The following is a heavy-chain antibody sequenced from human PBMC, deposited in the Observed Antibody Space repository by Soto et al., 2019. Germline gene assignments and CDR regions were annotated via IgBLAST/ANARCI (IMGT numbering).Heavy chain of an antibody. V-gene: IGHV3-48*01. CDR2: ISGDSSTI. CDR3: ASRPFCRSGSRPTTKYYYIMDL. Sequence: PGGSLRLSCAASGLSFSIFSMNWVRQAPGKELEWISYISGDSSTIYYADSVRGRFTISRDNPRNSLYLQMNSLRADDTAAYYCASRPFCRSGSRPTTKYYYIMDLWGAGTTVIVSS. J-gene: IGHJ6*03. CDR1: GLSFSIFS. D-gene: IGHD2-2*01.